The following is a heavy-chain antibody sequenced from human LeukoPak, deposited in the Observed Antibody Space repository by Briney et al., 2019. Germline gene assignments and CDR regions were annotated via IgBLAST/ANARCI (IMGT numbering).Heavy chain of an antibody. CDR1: GFTFSSYS. Sequence: PGGPLRLSCAASGFTFSSYSMNWVRQAPGKGLEWVSAISPSGGSTYYADSVKGRFTISRDNSKNTLYLQMNSLRAEDTAVYYCARDHSRITIFGVVTPHDAFDIWGQGTMVAVSS. J-gene: IGHJ3*02. CDR3: ARDHSRITIFGVVTPHDAFDI. CDR2: ISPSGGST. D-gene: IGHD3-3*01. V-gene: IGHV3-23*01.